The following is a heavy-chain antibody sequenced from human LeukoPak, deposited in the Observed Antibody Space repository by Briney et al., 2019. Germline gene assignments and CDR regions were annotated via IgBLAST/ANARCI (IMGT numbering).Heavy chain of an antibody. CDR1: GYTFTGYY. CDR3: ARDGYSSSSYYYMDV. V-gene: IGHV1-2*02. CDR2: INPNRGGT. J-gene: IGHJ6*03. D-gene: IGHD6-6*01. Sequence: ASVKVSCKASGYTFTGYYMHWVRQAPGQGLEWMGWINPNRGGTNYAQKFQGRVTMTMDTSISTAYMELSRLRSDDTAVYYCARDGYSSSSYYYMDVWGKGTTVTAAS.